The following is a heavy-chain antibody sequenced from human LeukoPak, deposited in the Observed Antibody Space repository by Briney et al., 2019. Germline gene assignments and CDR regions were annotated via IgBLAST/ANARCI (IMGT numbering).Heavy chain of an antibody. J-gene: IGHJ5*02. V-gene: IGHV4-59*01. CDR1: GASLGTYY. Sequence: SETLSLTCTVSGASLGTYYWSWIRQPPGKGLEWMGYIYYTGSTNYNPSLKSRVTISVDTFKNQFSLKLSSVTAADTAVYYCARASGGYYNNWFDPWGQGTLVTVSS. D-gene: IGHD3-22*01. CDR2: IYYTGST. CDR3: ARASGGYYNNWFDP.